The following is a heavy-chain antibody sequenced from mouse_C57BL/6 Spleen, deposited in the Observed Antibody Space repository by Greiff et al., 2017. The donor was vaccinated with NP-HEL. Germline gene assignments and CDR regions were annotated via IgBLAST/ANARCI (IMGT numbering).Heavy chain of an antibody. J-gene: IGHJ2*01. Sequence: EVQVVESGGGLVKPGGSLKLSCAASGFTFSSYAMSWVRQTPEKRLEWVATISDGGSYTYYPDNVKGRFTISRDNAKNNLYLQMSHLKSEDTAMYYCARDGTGPFDYWGQGTTLTVSS. CDR2: ISDGGSYT. CDR1: GFTFSSYA. D-gene: IGHD4-1*01. V-gene: IGHV5-4*01. CDR3: ARDGTGPFDY.